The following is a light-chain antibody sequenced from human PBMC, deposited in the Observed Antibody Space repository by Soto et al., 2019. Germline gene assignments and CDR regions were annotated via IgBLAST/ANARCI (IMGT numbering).Light chain of an antibody. CDR1: QSIITF. CDR3: QQIYNTPRT. J-gene: IGKJ1*01. CDR2: AAI. Sequence: DIQMTQSPSSLSASVGDRVSVTCRASQSIITFLNWYQQRPGEAPKLLIYAAISLQSGVPSRFSSSGSRADFTLTIGILQPEDFATYYCQQIYNTPRTFGQGTKVEVK. V-gene: IGKV1-39*01.